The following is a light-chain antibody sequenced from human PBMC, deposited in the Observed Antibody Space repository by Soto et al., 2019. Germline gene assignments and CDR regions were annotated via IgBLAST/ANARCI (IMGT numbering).Light chain of an antibody. V-gene: IGKV3-20*01. CDR2: GAS. Sequence: EIVLTQSPGTLSLSPGERATLSCRASQTISSSYFAWYQQKPGQAPRLLISGASSRATGIPDRFSGSGSGTDFTLTISRLEPEDFAVYFCQQYGSSPPITFGPGTKVAIK. CDR1: QTISSSY. CDR3: QQYGSSPPIT. J-gene: IGKJ3*01.